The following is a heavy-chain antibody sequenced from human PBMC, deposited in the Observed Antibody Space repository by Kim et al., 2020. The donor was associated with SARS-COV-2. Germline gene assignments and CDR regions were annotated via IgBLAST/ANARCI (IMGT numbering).Heavy chain of an antibody. D-gene: IGHD3-10*01. J-gene: IGHJ4*02. Sequence: GGSLRLSCAASGFTFSGYSMNWVRQAPGKGLEWVSYISSSGSTIYYADSVKGRFTISRDNAKNSLYLQMNSLRDEDTAIYYCARPGYGSGSYGYWGQGTLVTFSS. CDR2: ISSSGSTI. CDR3: ARPGYGSGSYGY. V-gene: IGHV3-48*02. CDR1: GFTFSGYS.